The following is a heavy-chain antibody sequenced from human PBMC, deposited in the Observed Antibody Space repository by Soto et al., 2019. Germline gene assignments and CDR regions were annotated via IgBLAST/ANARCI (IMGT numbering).Heavy chain of an antibody. CDR2: ISGSGGST. V-gene: IGHV3-23*01. J-gene: IGHJ4*02. Sequence: GGSLRLSCAASGFTFSSYAMSWVRQAPGKGLEWVSAISGSGGSTYYADSVKGRFTISRDNSKNTLYLQMNSLRAEDTAVYYSAKSGAIFGVVIILQSDYWGQGTLVTVSS. CDR3: AKSGAIFGVVIILQSDY. D-gene: IGHD3-3*01. CDR1: GFTFSSYA.